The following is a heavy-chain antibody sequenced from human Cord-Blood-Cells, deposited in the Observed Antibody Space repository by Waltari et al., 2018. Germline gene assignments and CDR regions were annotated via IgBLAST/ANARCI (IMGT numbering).Heavy chain of an antibody. Sequence: QVQLQQWGAGLLKPSETLSLTCAVYGGSFSGYYWSGIRQPPGKGLEWIGEIKHSGSTNYNPSLKSRVTISVDTSKNQFSLKLSSVTAADTAVYYCARATRTTDDYWGQGTLVTVSS. J-gene: IGHJ4*02. CDR1: GGSFSGYY. CDR3: ARATRTTDDY. CDR2: IKHSGST. D-gene: IGHD1-7*01. V-gene: IGHV4-34*01.